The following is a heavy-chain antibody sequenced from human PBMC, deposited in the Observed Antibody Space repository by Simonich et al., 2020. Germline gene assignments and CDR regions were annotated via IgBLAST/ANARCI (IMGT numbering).Heavy chain of an antibody. V-gene: IGHV3-48*03. J-gene: IGHJ3*02. Sequence: EVQLVESGGGLVKPGGSLRLSCAASGFTFSSYEMNWVRQAPGKGLEGVSYISSSGSTIYYADSVKGRFTISRDNAKNSLYLQMNSLRAEDTAVYYCARDRGSSAFDIWGQGTMVTVSS. CDR2: ISSSGSTI. CDR3: ARDRGSSAFDI. CDR1: GFTFSSYE. D-gene: IGHD6-6*01.